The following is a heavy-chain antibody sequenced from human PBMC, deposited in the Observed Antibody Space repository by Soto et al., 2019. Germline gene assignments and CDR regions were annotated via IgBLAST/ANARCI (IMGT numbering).Heavy chain of an antibody. J-gene: IGHJ6*02. D-gene: IGHD6-19*01. CDR1: GFTFSTYA. V-gene: IGHV3-23*01. CDR2: VSGSGGNT. CDR3: AKGRAPSGWYPAYYYGMDV. Sequence: VQLLESGGGLLQPGGSLRLSCAASGFTFSTYAMTCVRQAPGKGPEWVSSVSGSGGNTLYADSVKGRFTISRDNTQNTLYLPMNSLRAWDTAVYYCAKGRAPSGWYPAYYYGMDVWGQGSTVIVSS.